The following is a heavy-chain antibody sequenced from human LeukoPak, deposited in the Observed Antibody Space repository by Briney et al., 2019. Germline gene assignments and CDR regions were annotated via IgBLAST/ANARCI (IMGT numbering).Heavy chain of an antibody. D-gene: IGHD5-18*01. CDR1: GFTFTTYW. J-gene: IGHJ4*02. CDR2: INSDGSIT. CDR3: ASPMWDTAIHDY. Sequence: GGSLRLSCAASGFTFTTYWMHWVRQAPGKGLVWVSRINSDGSITSYADSVKGRFTISRDNAKDTLYLQMNSLRAEDAAVYYCASPMWDTAIHDYWGQGTLVTVSS. V-gene: IGHV3-74*01.